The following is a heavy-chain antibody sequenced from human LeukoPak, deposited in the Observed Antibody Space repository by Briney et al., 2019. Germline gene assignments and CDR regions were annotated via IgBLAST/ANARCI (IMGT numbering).Heavy chain of an antibody. Sequence: ASVKVSCKVSRYTLTELSMHWVRQAPGRGLEWMGGFDPEDGETIYAQKFQGRVTMTEDTSTDTAYMELSSLRSEDTAVYYCATPRGYSYGSFDYWGQGTLVTVSS. CDR1: RYTLTELS. CDR2: FDPEDGET. D-gene: IGHD5-18*01. V-gene: IGHV1-24*01. J-gene: IGHJ4*02. CDR3: ATPRGYSYGSFDY.